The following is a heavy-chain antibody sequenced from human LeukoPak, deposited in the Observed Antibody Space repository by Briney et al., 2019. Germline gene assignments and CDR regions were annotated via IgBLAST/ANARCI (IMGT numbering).Heavy chain of an antibody. CDR3: ARGVGATNEGIYYFDY. J-gene: IGHJ4*02. D-gene: IGHD1-26*01. V-gene: IGHV4-38-2*02. CDR1: GYSISSRYY. CDR2: LSHSGST. Sequence: PSETLSLTCTVSGYSISSRYYWGWIRQPPGKGLEWIGSLSHSGSTYHNPSLKSRVTISVDTSKNQFSLNLRAVTAADTAVYYCARGVGATNEGIYYFDYWGQGTLVTVSS.